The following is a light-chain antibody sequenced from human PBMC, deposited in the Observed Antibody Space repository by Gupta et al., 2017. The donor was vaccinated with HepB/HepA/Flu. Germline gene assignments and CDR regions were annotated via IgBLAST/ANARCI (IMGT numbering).Light chain of an antibody. CDR2: GAS. CDR3: QQYGGSPET. J-gene: IGKJ1*01. CDR1: QGVSTY. Sequence: EIVLTQSPGTLSLSPGERATLSCRASQGVSTYLAWYQQKPGQAPRLLIHGASSRATDIPDRVSGSGSGTDFTLTISRLEPEDFAMYYCQQYGGSPETFGQGTKVEIK. V-gene: IGKV3-20*01.